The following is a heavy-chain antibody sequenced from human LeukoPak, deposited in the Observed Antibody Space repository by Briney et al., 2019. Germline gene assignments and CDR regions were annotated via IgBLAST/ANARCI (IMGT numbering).Heavy chain of an antibody. V-gene: IGHV1-69*13. CDR3: ARVAGTMVFDY. J-gene: IGHJ4*02. CDR1: GGTFSSYA. CDR2: IIPIFGTA. Sequence: EASVKVSCKASGGTFSSYAISWVRQAPGQGLEWMGGIIPIFGTANYAQKFQGRVTITADESTSTAYMELSSLRSEDTAVYYCARVAGTMVFDYWGQGTLATVSS. D-gene: IGHD6-19*01.